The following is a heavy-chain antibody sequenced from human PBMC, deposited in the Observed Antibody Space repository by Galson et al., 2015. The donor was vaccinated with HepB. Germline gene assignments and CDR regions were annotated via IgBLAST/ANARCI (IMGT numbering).Heavy chain of an antibody. CDR1: GFTFSSYA. J-gene: IGHJ4*02. Sequence: SLRLSCAASGFTFSSYAMSWVRQAPGKGLEWVSAISGSGGSTYYADSVKGRFTISRDNSKNTLYLQMNSLRAEDTAVYYCAKARKIVPAAMGLFDYWGQGTLVTVSS. CDR2: ISGSGGST. D-gene: IGHD2-2*01. CDR3: AKARKIVPAAMGLFDY. V-gene: IGHV3-23*01.